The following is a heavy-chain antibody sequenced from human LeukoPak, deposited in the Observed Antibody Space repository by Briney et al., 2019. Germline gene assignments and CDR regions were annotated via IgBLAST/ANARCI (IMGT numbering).Heavy chain of an antibody. CDR2: INPKRGVT. V-gene: IGHV1-2*02. J-gene: IGHJ3*01. CDR1: GYTFTDYY. Sequence: ASVKVSCKASGYTFTDYYIHWMRQAPGQGLEWMGWINPKRGVTTYAQKFQGRVTMTRDTSITTAYMELTRLRSDDTTIYYCARERNYGDYGNAFDVWGQGTRVTVSS. CDR3: ARERNYGDYGNAFDV. D-gene: IGHD4-17*01.